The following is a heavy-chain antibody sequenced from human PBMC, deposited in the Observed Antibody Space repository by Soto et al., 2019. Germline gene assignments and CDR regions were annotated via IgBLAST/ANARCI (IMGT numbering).Heavy chain of an antibody. Sequence: QLQLQESGPGLVKPSETLSLTCTVSGDSISTSHYYWGWIRQPPGKGLEWIGSSYKSGSTCYNPSLKSRVSMSVDTSKNQISLKLSSVTAADTAVYYCARPGYYDASGYWRSPFDFWGQGTVVTVSS. J-gene: IGHJ3*01. CDR2: SYKSGST. V-gene: IGHV4-39*01. CDR3: ARPGYYDASGYWRSPFDF. CDR1: GDSISTSHYY. D-gene: IGHD3-22*01.